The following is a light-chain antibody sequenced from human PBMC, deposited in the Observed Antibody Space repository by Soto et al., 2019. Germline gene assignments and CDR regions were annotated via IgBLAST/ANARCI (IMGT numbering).Light chain of an antibody. CDR1: QGIRND. J-gene: IGKJ4*01. CDR3: LQHNSYPFT. V-gene: IGKV1-17*01. CDR2: AAS. Sequence: DIQITTSPSSLSACVGYRVSISWRASQGIRNDLGWYQQKPGKAPKRLIYAASSLQSGVPSRFGGSGSGTEFTLTISSLQPEDFATYYCLQHNSYPFTFGGGTKVDFK.